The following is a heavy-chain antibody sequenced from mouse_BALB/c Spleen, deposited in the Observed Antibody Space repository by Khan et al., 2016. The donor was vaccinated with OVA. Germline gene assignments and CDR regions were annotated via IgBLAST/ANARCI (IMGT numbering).Heavy chain of an antibody. Sequence: EVELVESGGALVQPGGSLRLSCATSGFTFTDYFMSWVRQPPGKALEWLGLIRNDAYGYTTDYSASVKGRFTISRDNSPSILYLHTNTLRTEDSATEDSAREGVRLCAYWGQGTLVTVSA. CDR1: GFTFTDYF. D-gene: IGHD6-1*01. CDR3: AREGVRLCAY. J-gene: IGHJ3*01. CDR2: IRNDAYGYTT. V-gene: IGHV7-3*02.